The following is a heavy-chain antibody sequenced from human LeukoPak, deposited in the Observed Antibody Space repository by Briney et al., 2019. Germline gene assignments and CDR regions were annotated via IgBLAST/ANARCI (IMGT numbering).Heavy chain of an antibody. CDR3: AREGCSSTSCYAQGGDWSDP. CDR2: INPSGGST. J-gene: IGHJ5*02. D-gene: IGHD2-2*01. Sequence: ASVKVSCKASGYTFTSYYMHWVRQAPGQGLEWMGIINPSGGSTSYAQKFQGRVTMTRDTSTSTVYMELSSLRSEDTAVYYCAREGCSSTSCYAQGGDWSDPWGQGTLVTVSS. CDR1: GYTFTSYY. V-gene: IGHV1-46*01.